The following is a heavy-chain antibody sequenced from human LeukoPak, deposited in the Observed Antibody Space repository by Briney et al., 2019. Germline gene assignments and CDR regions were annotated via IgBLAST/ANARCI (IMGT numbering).Heavy chain of an antibody. D-gene: IGHD4/OR15-4a*01. CDR1: GLTFTRYG. CDR3: ARRAGAYSHPYDY. J-gene: IGHJ4*02. V-gene: IGHV3-53*01. Sequence: PGGTLRLSCAASGLTFTRYGMTWVRQAPGKGLEWVSFIYSGTIHYSDSVKGRFTISRDNSKNTLYLQMNSLRAEDTAVYYCARRAGAYSHPYDYWGQGTLVTVSS. CDR2: IYSGTI.